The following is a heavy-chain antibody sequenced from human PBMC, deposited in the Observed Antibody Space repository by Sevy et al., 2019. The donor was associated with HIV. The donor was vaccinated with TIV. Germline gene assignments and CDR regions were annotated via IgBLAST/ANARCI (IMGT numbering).Heavy chain of an antibody. J-gene: IGHJ4*02. Sequence: GGSLRLSCAASGFTFSDYYMSWIRQAPGKGPEWVSYINNSSRFINYVKSVKGRFTISRDNAKNSLYLQMNSLRAEDTAVYYCAGGKVLFDYWGQGTLVTVSS. CDR1: GFTFSDYY. V-gene: IGHV3-11*06. CDR2: INNSSRFI. CDR3: AGGKVLFDY.